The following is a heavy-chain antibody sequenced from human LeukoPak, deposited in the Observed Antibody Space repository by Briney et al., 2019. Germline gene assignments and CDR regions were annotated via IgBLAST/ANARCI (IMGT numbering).Heavy chain of an antibody. CDR2: ISGNGGRT. J-gene: IGHJ4*02. V-gene: IGHV3-23*01. CDR3: AKEQTSSGYFDY. CDR1: GFTFNNYA. Sequence: GGSLRLSCAASGFTFNNYAMSWVRQAPGKGLEWVAAISGNGGRTYYTDSVKGRFTISRDNPKNTLYLLMSSLSAEDTALYYCAKEQTSSGYFDYWGQGTLVTVSS. D-gene: IGHD3-10*01.